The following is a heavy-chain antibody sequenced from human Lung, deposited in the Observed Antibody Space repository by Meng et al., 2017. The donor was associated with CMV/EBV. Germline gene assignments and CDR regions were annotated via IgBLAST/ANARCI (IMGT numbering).Heavy chain of an antibody. CDR2: IYYSRIN. J-gene: IGHJ6*02. V-gene: IGHV4-39*07. CDR3: ARSVVNNKSYNYYGRAV. Sequence: ESLKISCTVSGGSISNSNHCWVWIRQPPGKGLESIVTIYYSRINYYNPSHKARVTMSADTSKNHFFLRPTSVTAADTSMYYWARSVVNNKSYNYYGRAVWGPGNXV. CDR1: GGSISNSNHC. D-gene: IGHD1-14*01.